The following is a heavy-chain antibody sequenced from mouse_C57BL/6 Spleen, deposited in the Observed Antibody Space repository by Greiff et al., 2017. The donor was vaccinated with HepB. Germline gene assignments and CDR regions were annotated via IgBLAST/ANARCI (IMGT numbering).Heavy chain of an antibody. J-gene: IGHJ3*01. CDR1: GYTFTSYW. D-gene: IGHD2-3*01. CDR3: ARFDDGYYEFAY. V-gene: IGHV1-64*01. CDR2: IHPNSGST. Sequence: VQLQQPGAELVKPGASVKLSCKASGYTFTSYWMHWVKQRPGQGLEWIGMIHPNSGSTNYNEKFKSKATLTVDKSSSTAYMQLSSLTSEDSAVYYCARFDDGYYEFAYWGQGTLVTVSA.